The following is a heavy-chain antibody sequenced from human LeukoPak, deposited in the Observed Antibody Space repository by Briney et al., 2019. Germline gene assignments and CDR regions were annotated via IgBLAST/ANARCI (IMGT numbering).Heavy chain of an antibody. CDR3: ARDGSRGYCSGGSCYSWPTSYYYYGMDV. D-gene: IGHD2-15*01. J-gene: IGHJ6*02. V-gene: IGHV1-18*01. Sequence: ASVTVSCKASGYTFTSYGISWVRQAPGQGLEWMGWISAYNGNTNYAQKLQGRVTMTTDTSTSTAYMELRSLRSDDTAVYYCARDGSRGYCSGGSCYSWPTSYYYYGMDVWGQGTTVTVSS. CDR2: ISAYNGNT. CDR1: GYTFTSYG.